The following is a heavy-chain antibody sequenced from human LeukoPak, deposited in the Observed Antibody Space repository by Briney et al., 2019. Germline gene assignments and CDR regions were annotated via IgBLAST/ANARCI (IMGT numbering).Heavy chain of an antibody. CDR2: IYTSGST. CDR3: AREESLRFLEWLWDY. V-gene: IGHV4-61*02. J-gene: IGHJ4*02. Sequence: PSQTLSLTXTVSGGSTSSGSYYWSWIRQPAGKGLEWIGRIYTSGSTNYNPSLKSRVTISVDTSKNQFSLKLSSVTAADTAVYYCAREESLRFLEWLWDYWGQGTLVTVSS. CDR1: GGSTSSGSYY. D-gene: IGHD3-3*01.